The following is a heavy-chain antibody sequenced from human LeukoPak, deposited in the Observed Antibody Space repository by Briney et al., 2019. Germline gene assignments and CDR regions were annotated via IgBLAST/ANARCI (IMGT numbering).Heavy chain of an antibody. Sequence: ASVTVSCKASGYTFTGYYIHWVRQAPGQGLEWMGGINPDSGGTKDAQNFQGRVTMTRDTSISTAYMELDRLRFDDTAVYYCARDSGEVPDYWGQGTLVTVSS. J-gene: IGHJ4*02. CDR1: GYTFTGYY. CDR2: INPDSGGT. CDR3: ARDSGEVPDY. D-gene: IGHD3-10*01. V-gene: IGHV1-2*02.